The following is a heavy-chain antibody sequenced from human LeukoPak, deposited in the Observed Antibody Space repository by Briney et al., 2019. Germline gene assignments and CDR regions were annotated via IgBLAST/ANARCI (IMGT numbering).Heavy chain of an antibody. D-gene: IGHD2-15*01. J-gene: IGHJ4*02. CDR2: ISYDGSNK. V-gene: IGHV3-30-3*01. CDR3: ARDVGGSPDY. CDR1: GFTFSSCA. Sequence: PGGSLRLSCAASGFTFSSCAMHWVRQAPGKGLEWVAVISYDGSNKYYADSVKGRFTISRDNSKNTLYLQMNSLRAEDTAVYYCARDVGGSPDYWGQGTLVTVSS.